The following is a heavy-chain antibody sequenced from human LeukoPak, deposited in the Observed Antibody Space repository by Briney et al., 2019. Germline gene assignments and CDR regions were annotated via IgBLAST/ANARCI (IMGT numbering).Heavy chain of an antibody. V-gene: IGHV3-21*04. CDR3: AKSTFRLFDWSFDY. D-gene: IGHD3-9*01. J-gene: IGHJ4*02. Sequence: GGSLRLSCAASGFTFSSYSMNWVRRAPGKGLEWVSSISSRSKYLYYAESVKGRISISRDNARNSLYLQMNSLRAEDTAVYYCAKSTFRLFDWSFDYWGQGTLVTVSS. CDR2: ISSRSKYL. CDR1: GFTFSSYS.